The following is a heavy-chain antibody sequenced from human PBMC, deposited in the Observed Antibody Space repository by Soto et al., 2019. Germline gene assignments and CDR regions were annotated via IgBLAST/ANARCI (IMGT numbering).Heavy chain of an antibody. Sequence: QVQLQQWGAGLLKPSETLSLTCAVYGGSFGGYYWSWIRQPPGKGLEWIGEINHSGSTNYNPSLKSRVTISVDTSKNQFSLKLSSVTAADTAVYYCARAAAHYWGQGTLVTVSS. CDR1: GGSFGGYY. CDR3: ARAAAHY. V-gene: IGHV4-34*01. D-gene: IGHD6-25*01. J-gene: IGHJ4*02. CDR2: INHSGST.